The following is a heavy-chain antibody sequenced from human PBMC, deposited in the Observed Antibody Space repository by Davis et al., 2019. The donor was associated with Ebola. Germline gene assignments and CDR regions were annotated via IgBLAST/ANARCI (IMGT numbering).Heavy chain of an antibody. CDR1: GFIFSTYA. CDR2: ITSSGGGT. J-gene: IGHJ6*04. D-gene: IGHD6-19*01. Sequence: GESLKISCAASGFIFSTYAMTWARQAPGKGLEWVSAITSSGGGTYYADSVKGRFTISRDNSKNTLYLQMTSLRLDDMAVYYCAKGGSGWPSDYSYDTGVWGNGTTVTVSS. CDR3: AKGGSGWPSDYSYDTGV. V-gene: IGHV3-23*01.